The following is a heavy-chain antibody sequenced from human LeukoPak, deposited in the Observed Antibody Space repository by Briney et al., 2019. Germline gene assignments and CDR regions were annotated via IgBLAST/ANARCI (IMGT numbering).Heavy chain of an antibody. Sequence: RASVKVSCKASGYTFTSYAMHWVRQAPGQRLEWMGWINAGNGNTKYSQKFQGRVTITRDTSASTAYMELSSLRSEDTAVYYCARDPESGSYFFDYWGQGTLVTVSS. CDR1: GYTFTSYA. V-gene: IGHV1-3*01. CDR2: INAGNGNT. D-gene: IGHD1-26*01. CDR3: ARDPESGSYFFDY. J-gene: IGHJ4*02.